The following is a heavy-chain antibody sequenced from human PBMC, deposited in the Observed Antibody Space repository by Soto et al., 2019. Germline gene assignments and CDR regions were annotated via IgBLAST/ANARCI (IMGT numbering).Heavy chain of an antibody. J-gene: IGHJ4*02. V-gene: IGHV4-59*08. D-gene: IGHD5-12*01. CDR3: ARLGRWLQALDS. CDR2: IYYTGTT. Sequence: PSETLSLTCTVPGDSISSYYWSWIRQPPGKGLEWVGYIYYTGTTTYNPSLKSRLTLSVDTSKNQFSLKLRSVSAADTAVYYCARLGRWLQALDSWGQGTLVTVSS. CDR1: GDSISSYY.